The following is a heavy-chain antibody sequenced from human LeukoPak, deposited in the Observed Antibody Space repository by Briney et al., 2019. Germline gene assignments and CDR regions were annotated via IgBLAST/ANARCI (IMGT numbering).Heavy chain of an antibody. CDR2: ISSSSSYV. Sequence: GGSLRLSCAASGFTFSCYSVKWVRQAPGKGLEWVSSISSSSSYVYYADSVKGRFTISRDNAKNSLCLQMNSLRAEDTAVYYCASAGSLTGFDPWGQGTLVTVSS. CDR3: ASAGSLTGFDP. V-gene: IGHV3-21*01. D-gene: IGHD1-20*01. J-gene: IGHJ5*02. CDR1: GFTFSCYS.